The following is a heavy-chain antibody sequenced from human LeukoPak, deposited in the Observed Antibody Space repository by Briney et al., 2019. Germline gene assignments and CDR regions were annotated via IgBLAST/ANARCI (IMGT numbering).Heavy chain of an antibody. CDR1: GASISSHY. V-gene: IGHV4-59*11. CDR2: IYYSVRT. J-gene: IGHJ5*02. Sequence: SETLSLTCSVSGASISSHYWSWLRQPPGKGLEWIGYIYYSVRTNYNPSLKSRVTISVDMPNNQFSLKLTSVNAADTAVYYCARDTGQYAPGTPGFTRFDPWGQGTLVTVSS. D-gene: IGHD3-10*01. CDR3: ARDTGQYAPGTPGFTRFDP.